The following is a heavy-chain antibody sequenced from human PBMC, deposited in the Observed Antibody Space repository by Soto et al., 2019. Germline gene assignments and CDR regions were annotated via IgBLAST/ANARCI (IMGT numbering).Heavy chain of an antibody. CDR2: INPNSGGT. D-gene: IGHD2-15*01. Sequence: ASVKVSCKASGYTFTGYYMHWVRQAPGQGLEWMGWINPNSGGTNYAQKFQGWVTMTRDTSISTAYMELSRLRSDDTAVYYCARGGGSSLPRRGYYYYYMDVWGQGTTVPVSS. V-gene: IGHV1-2*04. J-gene: IGHJ6*03. CDR1: GYTFTGYY. CDR3: ARGGGSSLPRRGYYYYYMDV.